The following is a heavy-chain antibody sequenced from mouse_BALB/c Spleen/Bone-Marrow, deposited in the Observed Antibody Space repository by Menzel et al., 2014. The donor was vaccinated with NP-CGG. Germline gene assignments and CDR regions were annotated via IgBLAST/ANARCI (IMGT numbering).Heavy chain of an antibody. CDR1: GFTFSDFY. CDR3: ARAVYGNFDY. CDR2: SRNKVNDYTT. J-gene: IGHJ2*01. D-gene: IGHD2-1*01. Sequence: DVMLVESGGGLVRPGGSLILSCAPSGFTFSDFYMEWVRQPPGKRLEWIAASRNKVNDYTTEYSASVKGRFIVSRDTSQSILYLQMNALRAEDTAIYYCARAVYGNFDYWGQGTTLIVSS. V-gene: IGHV7-1*02.